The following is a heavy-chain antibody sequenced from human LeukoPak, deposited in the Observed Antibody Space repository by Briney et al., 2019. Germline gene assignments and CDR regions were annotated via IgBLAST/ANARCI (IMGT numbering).Heavy chain of an antibody. V-gene: IGHV1-69*05. D-gene: IGHD3-22*01. Sequence: SVKVSCKAFGGTFSSYAISWVRQAPGQGLEWMGRIIPIFGTANYAQKFQGRVTITTDESTSTAYMELSSLRSEDTAVYYCARGSIVVVNCDYWGQGTLVTVSS. CDR1: GGTFSSYA. J-gene: IGHJ4*02. CDR2: IIPIFGTA. CDR3: ARGSIVVVNCDY.